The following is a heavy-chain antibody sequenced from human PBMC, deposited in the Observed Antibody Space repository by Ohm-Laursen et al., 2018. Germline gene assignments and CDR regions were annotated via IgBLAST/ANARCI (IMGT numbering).Heavy chain of an antibody. CDR2: ISRSGGTI. V-gene: IGHV3-48*03. J-gene: IGHJ4*02. Sequence: SLRLSCSASGFTFSSFEMNWVRQAPGTGLEGVSYISRSGGTIYYADSVKGRFTISRDNAKNSLYLQMNSLRAEDTAFYYCARRAEYSSAWYLSNWGQGTLVTVSS. CDR1: GFTFSSFE. CDR3: ARRAEYSSAWYLSN. D-gene: IGHD6-19*01.